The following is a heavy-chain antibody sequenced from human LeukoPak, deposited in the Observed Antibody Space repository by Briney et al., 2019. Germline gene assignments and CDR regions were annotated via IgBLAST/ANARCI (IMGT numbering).Heavy chain of an antibody. CDR2: ISGSGGTT. CDR3: AKTPEYQRTSYFDY. V-gene: IGHV3-23*01. CDR1: GFTFSSYA. Sequence: GGSLRLSCAASGFTFSSYAMGWVRQAPGKGLEWVSAISGSGGTTYYADSVKGWFTISRDNSKNTLYLQMNSLRAEDTAVYYCAKTPEYQRTSYFDYWGQGTLVTVSS. D-gene: IGHD2-2*01. J-gene: IGHJ4*02.